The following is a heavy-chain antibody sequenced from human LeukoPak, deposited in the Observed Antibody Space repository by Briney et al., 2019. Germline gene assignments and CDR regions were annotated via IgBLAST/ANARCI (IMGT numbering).Heavy chain of an antibody. J-gene: IGHJ4*02. CDR2: IYHSGST. D-gene: IGHD2-2*01. CDR1: GGSINSGDYS. V-gene: IGHV4-30-2*01. CDR3: ARGRRYCSSTSCLGTPFDY. Sequence: SETLSLTCAVSGGSINSGDYSWNWIRQPPGKGLEWIGNIYHSGSTYYNPSLKSRVTISVDTSKNQFSLKLSSVTAADTAVYYCARGRRYCSSTSCLGTPFDYWGQGTLVTVSS.